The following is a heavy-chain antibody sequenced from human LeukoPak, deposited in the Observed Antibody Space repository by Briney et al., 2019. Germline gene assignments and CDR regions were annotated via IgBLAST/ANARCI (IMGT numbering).Heavy chain of an antibody. CDR1: GFTFSSFA. V-gene: IGHV3-23*01. D-gene: IGHD3-22*01. CDR2: IIGSGGSA. CDR3: AKDGGITMIVVVIRGYFDY. Sequence: PGGSLRLSCSASGFTFSSFALSWVRQAPGKGLEWVSGIIGSGGSAYYADSVKGRFTISRDNSKNTLYLQMNSLRAEDTAVYYCAKDGGITMIVVVIRGYFDYWGQGALVTVSS. J-gene: IGHJ4*02.